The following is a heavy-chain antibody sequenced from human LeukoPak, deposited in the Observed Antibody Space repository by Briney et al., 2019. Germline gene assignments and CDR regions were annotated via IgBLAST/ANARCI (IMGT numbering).Heavy chain of an antibody. CDR3: ARVVARPYYYYCMDV. Sequence: GGSLRLSCAASGFTFSSYSMNWVRQAPGKGLEWVSSISSSSSYIYYADSVKGRFTISRDNAKNSLYLQMNSLRAEDTAVYYCARVVARPYYYYCMDVWGKGTTVTVSS. CDR2: ISSSSSYI. CDR1: GFTFSSYS. J-gene: IGHJ6*03. D-gene: IGHD6-6*01. V-gene: IGHV3-21*01.